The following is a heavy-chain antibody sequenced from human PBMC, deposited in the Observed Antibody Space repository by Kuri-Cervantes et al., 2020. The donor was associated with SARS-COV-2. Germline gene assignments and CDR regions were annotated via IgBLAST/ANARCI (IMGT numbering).Heavy chain of an antibody. CDR3: AREGRIAAAGRYYYYYMDV. V-gene: IGHV3-21*01. Sequence: GESLKISCAASGFTFSSYSMNWVRQAPGKGLEWVSSISSSSSYIYYADSVKGRFTISRDNAKNSLYLQMNSLRAEDTAVYYCAREGRIAAAGRYYYYYMDVWGKRTTVTVSS. J-gene: IGHJ6*03. CDR2: ISSSSSYI. D-gene: IGHD6-13*01. CDR1: GFTFSSYS.